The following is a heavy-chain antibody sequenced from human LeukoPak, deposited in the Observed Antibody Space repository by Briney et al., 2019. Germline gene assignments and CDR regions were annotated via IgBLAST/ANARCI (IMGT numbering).Heavy chain of an antibody. D-gene: IGHD5-18*01. J-gene: IGHJ5*02. V-gene: IGHV1-2*02. CDR3: AILGYSYGETDWFDP. CDR2: INPNSGGT. CDR1: GYTFTGYY. Sequence: ASVKVSCEASGYTFTGYYMHWVRQAPGQGLEWMGWINPNSGGTNYAQKFQGRVTMTRDTSISTAYMELSRLRSDDTAVYYCAILGYSYGETDWFDPWGQGTLVTVSS.